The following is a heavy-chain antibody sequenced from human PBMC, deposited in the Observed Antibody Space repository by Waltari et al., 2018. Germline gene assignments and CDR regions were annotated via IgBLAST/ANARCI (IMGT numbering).Heavy chain of an antibody. CDR2: INHSGST. CDR3: ARGNGYSYGLDY. CDR1: GGSFSGYY. J-gene: IGHJ4*02. Sequence: QVQLQQWGAGLLKPSETLSLTCAVYGGSFSGYYWSWIRQPPGKGLEWIGEINHSGSTNYNPSLKSRVTISVDTSKNQFSLKLSSVTAADTAVYYCARGNGYSYGLDYWGQGTLVTVSS. V-gene: IGHV4-34*01. D-gene: IGHD5-18*01.